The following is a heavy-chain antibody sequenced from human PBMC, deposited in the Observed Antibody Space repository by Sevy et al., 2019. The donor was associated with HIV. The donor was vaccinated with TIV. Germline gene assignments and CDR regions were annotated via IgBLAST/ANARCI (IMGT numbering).Heavy chain of an antibody. CDR3: ARLNSDHFDY. CDR2: IYYSGST. J-gene: IGHJ4*02. V-gene: IGHV4-39*01. CDR1: GGSISSSSYY. D-gene: IGHD2-21*02. Sequence: SETLFLTCTVSGGSISSSSYYWGWIRQPPGKGLEWIGNIYYSGSTYYNPSLTSRVTISVDTAKNQFPLKPRSVTAAGTAVYYCARLNSDHFDYWGQGALVTVSS.